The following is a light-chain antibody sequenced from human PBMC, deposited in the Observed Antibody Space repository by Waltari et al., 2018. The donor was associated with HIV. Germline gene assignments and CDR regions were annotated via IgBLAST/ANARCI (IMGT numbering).Light chain of an antibody. V-gene: IGLV1-51*01. CDR1: NSNLGHNY. CDR3: EAWDSSLGVL. CDR2: DDD. J-gene: IGLJ3*02. Sequence: QSVLTQPPSVSAAPGQRVTISCSGSNSNLGHNYVSWYKQFPGTAPKLLLYDDDKRPSGIPGRFSGSKSGTSATLIITGLQPGDEADYYCEAWDSSLGVLFGGGTKLTVL.